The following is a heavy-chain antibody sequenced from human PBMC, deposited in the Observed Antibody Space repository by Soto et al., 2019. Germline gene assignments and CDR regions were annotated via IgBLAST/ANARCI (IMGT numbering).Heavy chain of an antibody. V-gene: IGHV1-69*02. CDR2: TIPILSMT. CDR3: ATSYGSGSQAFDY. J-gene: IGHJ4*02. CDR1: GDTFNSYT. Sequence: QVHLVQSGAELRKPGSSVRVSCKASGDTFNSYTINWVRQAPGLGLEWMGRTIPILSMTNYALKFQGRLTITADKSTSTAYMVLSSLRSEDTAIYYCATSYGSGSQAFDYWCQGALGTVSS. D-gene: IGHD3-10*01.